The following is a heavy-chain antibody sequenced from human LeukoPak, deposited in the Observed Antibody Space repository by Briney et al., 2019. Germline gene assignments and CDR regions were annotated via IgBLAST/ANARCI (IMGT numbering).Heavy chain of an antibody. CDR3: ATRSDGFPY. CDR2: ISGSAGGGST. Sequence: GGSLRISCAASGITFSAYAMTWVRQAPGKGLEWVSAISGSAGGGSTYYADSVKGRFTVPRDNSKNTLYLQMNSLRAEDTALYYCATRSDGFPYWGQGTLVTVSS. J-gene: IGHJ4*02. CDR1: GITFSAYA. D-gene: IGHD2-15*01. V-gene: IGHV3-23*01.